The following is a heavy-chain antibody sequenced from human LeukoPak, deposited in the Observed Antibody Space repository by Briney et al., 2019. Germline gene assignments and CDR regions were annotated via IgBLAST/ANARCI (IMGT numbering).Heavy chain of an antibody. CDR2: IKQDGSVE. CDR1: GFTYSNYW. Sequence: PGGSLRLSCAASGFTYSNYWMAWVRQAPGKGLQWVASIKQDGSVEYYVDSVKGRFTISRDNAKNSHYPQMNSLTAEDMAVYYCARWADDSGIYYIASWGQGTLVTVSS. D-gene: IGHD3-10*01. J-gene: IGHJ4*02. V-gene: IGHV3-7*01. CDR3: ARWADDSGIYYIAS.